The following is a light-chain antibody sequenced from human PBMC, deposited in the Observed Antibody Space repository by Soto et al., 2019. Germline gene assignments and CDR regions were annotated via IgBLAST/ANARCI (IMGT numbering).Light chain of an antibody. CDR1: QDITIY. V-gene: IGKV1-33*01. J-gene: IGKJ3*01. CDR3: LQYDNLPSFT. Sequence: DIQMTQSPSSLSASVGDRVTITCQASQDITIYLNWYQQKPGKAPKLLISDASNLETGVPSRFSGSGSGTHFAFTISSLQPEDIATYYCLQYDNLPSFTFGPGTKVDI. CDR2: DAS.